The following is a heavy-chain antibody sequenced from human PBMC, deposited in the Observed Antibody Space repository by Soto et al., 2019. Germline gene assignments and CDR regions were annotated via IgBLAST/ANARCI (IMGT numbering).Heavy chain of an antibody. Sequence: QVQLQESGPGLVKPSGTLSLTCAVSGGSISSGNWWSWVRQPPGKGLEWIGEIYHSGSTNYNPSLQSRVTISVDKSKNQFSLKLSSVTAADTAIYYCASSSTTTFGTWFDPWGQGTLVTVSS. V-gene: IGHV4-4*02. CDR3: ASSSTTTFGTWFDP. CDR2: IYHSGST. CDR1: GGSISSGNW. J-gene: IGHJ5*02. D-gene: IGHD2-2*01.